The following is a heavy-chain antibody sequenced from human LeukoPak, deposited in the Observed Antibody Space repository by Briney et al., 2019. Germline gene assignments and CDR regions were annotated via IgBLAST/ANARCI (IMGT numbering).Heavy chain of an antibody. D-gene: IGHD5-12*01. Sequence: SVKVSCKASGGTFSSYAISWVRQAPGQGLEWMGGIIPIFGTANYAQKFQGRITITADESTSTAYMEMNSLRSEDTAVYYCARLINSGYDNRGWFDPWGQGTLVTVSS. CDR2: IIPIFGTA. J-gene: IGHJ5*02. V-gene: IGHV1-69*13. CDR1: GGTFSSYA. CDR3: ARLINSGYDNRGWFDP.